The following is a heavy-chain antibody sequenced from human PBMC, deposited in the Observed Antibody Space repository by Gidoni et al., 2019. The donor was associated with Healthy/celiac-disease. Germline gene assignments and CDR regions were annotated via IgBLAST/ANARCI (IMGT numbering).Heavy chain of an antibody. CDR1: GFTFSNSA. CDR2: ISYDGSNK. J-gene: IGHJ4*02. Sequence: QVQLVESGGGVDQPGRSLRLSCAASGFTFSNSATHWVRKAPGKGLGWVAVISYDGSNKYYADSVKGRFTISRDNSKNTLYLQMNSLRAEDTAVYYCAREGYYFDYWGQGTLVTVSS. CDR3: AREGYYFDY. V-gene: IGHV3-30-3*01.